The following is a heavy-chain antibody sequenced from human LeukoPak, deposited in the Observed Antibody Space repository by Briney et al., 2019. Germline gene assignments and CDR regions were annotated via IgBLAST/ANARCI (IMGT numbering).Heavy chain of an antibody. Sequence: PGGSLRLSCAASGFTFSSYGMHWVRQAPGKGREWVAVIWYDGSNKYYADSVKGRVTSSRDNSNNTLYLQMNGLRAEDTAVYYCAKSDYDNTGYYYVGYWGQGTLVTVSS. D-gene: IGHD3-22*01. CDR3: AKSDYDNTGYYYVGY. CDR1: GFTFSSYG. J-gene: IGHJ4*02. V-gene: IGHV3-33*08. CDR2: IWYDGSNK.